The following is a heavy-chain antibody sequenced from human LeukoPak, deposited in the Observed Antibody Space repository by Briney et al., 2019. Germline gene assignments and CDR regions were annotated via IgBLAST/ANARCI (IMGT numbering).Heavy chain of an antibody. V-gene: IGHV1-2*02. J-gene: IGHJ4*02. CDR1: GYTFTGYC. CDR3: ARVGGGSGWYDVDY. D-gene: IGHD6-19*01. CDR2: INPNSGGT. Sequence: ASVKVSCKASGYTFTGYCMHWVRQAPGQGLEWMGWINPNSGGTNYAQKFQGRVTMTRDTSISTAYMELSRLRSDDTAVYYCARVGGGSGWYDVDYWGQGTLVTVSS.